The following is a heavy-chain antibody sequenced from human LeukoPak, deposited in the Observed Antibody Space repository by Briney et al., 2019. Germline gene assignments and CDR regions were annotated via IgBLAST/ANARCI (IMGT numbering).Heavy chain of an antibody. CDR2: IGWDSGSL. Sequence: PGGFLRLSCAASGFNFRDSAMHWLRQTPGKGLEWVSGIGWDSGSLDYAGSVKGRFTISRDNAGSTLFLEMTSLRREDTALYYCAKDIVASVLPGYYGGFDSWGQGTRVIVSS. D-gene: IGHD3-9*01. J-gene: IGHJ4*02. V-gene: IGHV3-9*01. CDR1: GFNFRDSA. CDR3: AKDIVASVLPGYYGGFDS.